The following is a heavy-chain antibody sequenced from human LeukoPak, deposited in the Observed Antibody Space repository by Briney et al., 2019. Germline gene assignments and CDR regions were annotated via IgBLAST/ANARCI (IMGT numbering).Heavy chain of an antibody. CDR3: AREWGNKAFDY. V-gene: IGHV1-46*01. Sequence: ASVKVSCKASGYTFTSYYMHWVRQAPGQGLEWMGIINPSGGSTSYAQKFQGRVTMTKDTSASTVYMELSSLRSEDTAVYYCAREWGNKAFDYWGQGTLVTVSS. CDR1: GYTFTSYY. J-gene: IGHJ4*02. D-gene: IGHD7-27*01. CDR2: INPSGGST.